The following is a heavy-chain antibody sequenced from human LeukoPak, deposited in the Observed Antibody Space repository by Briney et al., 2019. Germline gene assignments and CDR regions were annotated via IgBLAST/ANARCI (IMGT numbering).Heavy chain of an antibody. V-gene: IGHV3-23*01. CDR2: ISGSGDST. D-gene: IGHD6-13*01. CDR1: GFTLRSYV. Sequence: GGSLRLSCVASGFTLRSYVMNWVRQTPGKGLEWVSSISGSGDSTFYADSVKGRFTISRDNSKNTLHLQMNSLRAEDTAVYYCARGDKQLVFERRKGGFDPWGQGTLVTVSS. CDR3: ARGDKQLVFERRKGGFDP. J-gene: IGHJ5*02.